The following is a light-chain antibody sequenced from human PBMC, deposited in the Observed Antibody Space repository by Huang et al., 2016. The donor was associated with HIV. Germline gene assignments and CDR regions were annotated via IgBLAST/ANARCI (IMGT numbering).Light chain of an antibody. J-gene: IGKJ1*01. V-gene: IGKV4-1*01. CDR2: WAS. CDR1: QSVYSRSTSKDY. CDR3: QQYYSSPQT. Sequence: DIIMTQSPDSLAVSLGERATLNCRSSQSVYSRSTSKDYMAWFQQKPGQPPRLLLFWASTREAGVPDRCSGSGAGTHFTLTIANLEAEDAAIYYCQQYYSSPQTFGQGTRVEVK.